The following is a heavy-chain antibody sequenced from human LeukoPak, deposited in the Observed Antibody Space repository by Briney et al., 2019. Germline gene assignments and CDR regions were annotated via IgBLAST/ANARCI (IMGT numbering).Heavy chain of an antibody. Sequence: ASVKVSCKTSGYTFTDYDVNWVRQAPGQGLEWMGYIHPRSGYSESAQRFQGRLSMTRDVSTATAYMELSTLTSDDTAVYYCAGVTSGMRYNWFDPWGQGTLIIVSS. V-gene: IGHV1-8*01. J-gene: IGHJ5*02. CDR2: IHPRSGYS. D-gene: IGHD2-2*01. CDR3: AGVTSGMRYNWFDP. CDR1: GYTFTDYD.